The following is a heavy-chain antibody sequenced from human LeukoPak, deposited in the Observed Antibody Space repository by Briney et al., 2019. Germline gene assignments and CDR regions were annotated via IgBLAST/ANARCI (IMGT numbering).Heavy chain of an antibody. J-gene: IGHJ6*03. D-gene: IGHD6-13*01. V-gene: IGHV1-8*03. CDR1: GYTFTTYD. CDR3: ARGRYSSSWPRYYYYMDV. Sequence: ASVKVSCKASGYTFTTYDINWVRQATGQGLEWMAWMDPNSDNTGYAQKFQGRVTITRNTSISTAYMELSSLRSEDTAVYYCARGRYSSSWPRYYYYMDVWGKGTTVTVSS. CDR2: MDPNSDNT.